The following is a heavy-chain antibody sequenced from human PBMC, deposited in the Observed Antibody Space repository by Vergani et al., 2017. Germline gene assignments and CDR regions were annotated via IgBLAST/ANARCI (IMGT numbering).Heavy chain of an antibody. V-gene: IGHV4-39*01. Sequence: QLQLQESGPGLVKPSATLSLTCSVSGASIRSRNYYWGWIRQPPGKGLEWIASIYYSGSTYYNPSLKSRVTISVDTSKNQFSLKLSSVTAADTAVYLSAGHSTVEWLVKLGWIDPWGQGILVTVSS. J-gene: IGHJ5*02. CDR1: GASIRSRNYY. D-gene: IGHD6-19*01. CDR3: AGHSTVEWLVKLGWIDP. CDR2: IYYSGST.